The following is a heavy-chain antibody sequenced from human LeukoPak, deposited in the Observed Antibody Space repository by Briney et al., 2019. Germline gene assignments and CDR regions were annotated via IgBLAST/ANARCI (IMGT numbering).Heavy chain of an antibody. CDR1: GGTFSSYA. D-gene: IGHD3-3*01. Sequence: SVKVSCKASGGTFSSYAISWVRQAPGQGLEWMGGIIPIFGTANYAQKLQGRVTMTTDTSTSTAYMELRSLRSDDTAVYYCARCPCDFWSGYQYYYYGMDVWGQGTTVTVSS. V-gene: IGHV1-69*05. CDR2: IIPIFGTA. CDR3: ARCPCDFWSGYQYYYYGMDV. J-gene: IGHJ6*02.